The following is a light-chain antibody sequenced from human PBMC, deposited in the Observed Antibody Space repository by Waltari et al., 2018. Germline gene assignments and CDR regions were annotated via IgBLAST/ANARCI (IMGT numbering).Light chain of an antibody. J-gene: IGKJ5*01. CDR1: TSLVHSDGNTF. Sequence: DVVMTQSPLSLRVTLGQPASISCSSSTSLVHSDGNTFLNWFQHRPGQSPRRLIYKVSNRDFGVPDRFSGSGSGTDFTLKISRVEAEDVGVYYCMQGTHWPPITFGQGTRLEIK. CDR3: MQGTHWPPIT. CDR2: KVS. V-gene: IGKV2-30*02.